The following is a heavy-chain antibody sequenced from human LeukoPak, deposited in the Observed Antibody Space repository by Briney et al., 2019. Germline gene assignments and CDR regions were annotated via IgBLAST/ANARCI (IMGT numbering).Heavy chain of an antibody. Sequence: GGSLRLSCAASGFTFRSYSMNWVRQAPGKGLEWVSSISSSSSHIYYADSVKGRFTISRDNSKNTLYLQMNSLGAEDTAVYYCAKIGGSYRVDYWGQGTLVTVSS. CDR1: GFTFRSYS. CDR3: AKIGGSYRVDY. V-gene: IGHV3-21*04. CDR2: ISSSSSHI. J-gene: IGHJ4*02. D-gene: IGHD3-10*01.